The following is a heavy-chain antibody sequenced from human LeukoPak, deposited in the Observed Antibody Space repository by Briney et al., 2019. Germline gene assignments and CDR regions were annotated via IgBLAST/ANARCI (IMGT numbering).Heavy chain of an antibody. D-gene: IGHD2-2*01. CDR1: GGSFSGDY. CDR3: ARGRYCSSTSCYLDY. V-gene: IGHV4-34*01. Sequence: SETLSLTCAVYGGSFSGDYWSWIRQPPGKGLELIWEINHSGSTNYNPSLKSRVTISVYTSKNQFSLTLSSVPAADTAVYYCARGRYCSSTSCYLDYWGQGTLVTVSS. CDR2: INHSGST. J-gene: IGHJ4*02.